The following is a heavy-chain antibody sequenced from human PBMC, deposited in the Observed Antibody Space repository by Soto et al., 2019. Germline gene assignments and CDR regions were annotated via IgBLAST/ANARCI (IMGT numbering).Heavy chain of an antibody. V-gene: IGHV1-69*12. CDR1: GGTFSSYA. D-gene: IGHD2-21*02. CDR3: ASGGGDCGGDCYPHYYYGMDV. Sequence: QVQLVQSGAEVKKPGSSVKVSCKASGGTFSSYAISWVRQAPGQGLEWMGGIIPIFDTANYAQKFQGRVTITADESTSTAYMELSSLRSEDTAVYYCASGGGDCGGDCYPHYYYGMDVWGQGTTVTVSS. J-gene: IGHJ6*02. CDR2: IIPIFDTA.